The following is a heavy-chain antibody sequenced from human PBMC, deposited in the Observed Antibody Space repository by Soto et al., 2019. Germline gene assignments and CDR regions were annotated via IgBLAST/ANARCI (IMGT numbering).Heavy chain of an antibody. Sequence: EVQLLESGGGLVQPGGSLRLSCAASGFTFSSYAMSWVRQAPGKGLEWVSAISGSGGSTYYADSVKGRFTISRDNSKNTLYMQKNSLRAEDTAVYYCAKDPGRGLLWFGELLYPISAVPGYWGQGTLVTVSS. D-gene: IGHD3-10*01. V-gene: IGHV3-23*01. CDR1: GFTFSSYA. CDR2: ISGSGGST. J-gene: IGHJ4*02. CDR3: AKDPGRGLLWFGELLYPISAVPGY.